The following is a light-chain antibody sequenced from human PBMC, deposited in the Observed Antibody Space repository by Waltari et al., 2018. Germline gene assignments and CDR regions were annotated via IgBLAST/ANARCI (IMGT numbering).Light chain of an antibody. CDR1: TSDIGGYDY. CDR2: EVS. Sequence: QSALTQAASMSGSPGQSITISCTGTTSDIGGYDYISWYQHHPDKAPKLIIYEVSHRPSGVSTGFSGTKSGNTASLTISGLQAEDESHYYCTSYTSSNTWVFGGGTKLTVL. J-gene: IGLJ3*02. V-gene: IGLV2-14*01. CDR3: TSYTSSNTWV.